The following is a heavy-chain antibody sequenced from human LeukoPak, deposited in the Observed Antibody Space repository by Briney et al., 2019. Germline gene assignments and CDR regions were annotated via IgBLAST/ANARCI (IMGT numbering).Heavy chain of an antibody. J-gene: IGHJ4*02. V-gene: IGHV3-21*01. CDR2: ISSSSSYI. D-gene: IGHD1-26*01. CDR1: GFTFSSYS. CDR3: ARAPVGATPFDY. Sequence: GGSLRLSCAASGFTFSSYSMNWVRQAPGKGLKWVSSISSSSSYIYYADSVKGRFTISRDNAKNSLYLQMNSLRAEDTAVYYCARAPVGATPFDYWGQGTLVTVSS.